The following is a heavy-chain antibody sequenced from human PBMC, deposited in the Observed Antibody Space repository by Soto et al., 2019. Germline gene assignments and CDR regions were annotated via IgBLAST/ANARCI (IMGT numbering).Heavy chain of an antibody. CDR2: IIPIFGTA. CDR3: AAQYCSGCSCWPDY. Sequence: SVKVSCKASGGTFSSYAISWVRQAPGQGLEWMGGIIPIFGTANYAQKFQGRVTITADESTSTAYMELSSLRSEDTAVYYCAAQYCSGCSCWPDYWGQGTLVTVSS. J-gene: IGHJ4*02. D-gene: IGHD2-15*01. CDR1: GGTFSSYA. V-gene: IGHV1-69*13.